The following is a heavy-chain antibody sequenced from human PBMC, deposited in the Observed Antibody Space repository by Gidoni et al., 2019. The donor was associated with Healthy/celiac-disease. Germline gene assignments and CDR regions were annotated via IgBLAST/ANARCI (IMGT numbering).Heavy chain of an antibody. Sequence: QEQPQQPGPGLAKPSQTLTLPCTVSGGHISSGSYNWSWIPQPAGKGLEWSGRIYNSGSTNYHPSLKSRFAISVDTSKNQFPLKLSSVTAADTAVYYCARGRPAGYSSTLFDYWGQGTLVTVSS. CDR3: ARGRPAGYSSTLFDY. D-gene: IGHD6-13*01. CDR2: IYNSGST. J-gene: IGHJ4*02. V-gene: IGHV4-61*02. CDR1: GGHISSGSYN.